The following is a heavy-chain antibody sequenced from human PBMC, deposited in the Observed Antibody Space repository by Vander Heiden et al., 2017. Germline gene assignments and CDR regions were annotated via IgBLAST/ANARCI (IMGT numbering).Heavy chain of an antibody. Sequence: QVTLKESGPALVKATETLTLTCSFSGFSLSTPTVCVGWMRQPPGKALEWLALIDWDGDTYYNTSLKTRLTISKDTSKNQVVLTMTNMEAADTATYYCTRTDGSHRGNWFDPWGQGTLVTVSS. CDR3: TRTDGSHRGNWFDP. CDR1: GFSLSTPTVC. CDR2: IDWDGDT. J-gene: IGHJ5*02. V-gene: IGHV2-70*13. D-gene: IGHD3-16*02.